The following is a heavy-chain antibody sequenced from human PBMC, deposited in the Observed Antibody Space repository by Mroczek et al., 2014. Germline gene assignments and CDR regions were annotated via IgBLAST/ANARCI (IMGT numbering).Heavy chain of an antibody. CDR3: ARRGDYGDYVGWFDP. Sequence: QVQLQQWGAGLLKPSETLSLTCAVYGGSFSGYYWSWIRQPPGKGLEWIGEINHSGSTNYNPSLKSRVTISVDTSKNQFSLKLSSVTAADTAVYYCARRGDYGDYVGWFDPGGQGTLVTVSS. J-gene: IGHJ5*02. CDR1: GGSFSGYY. V-gene: IGHV4-34*01. CDR2: INHSGST. D-gene: IGHD4-17*01.